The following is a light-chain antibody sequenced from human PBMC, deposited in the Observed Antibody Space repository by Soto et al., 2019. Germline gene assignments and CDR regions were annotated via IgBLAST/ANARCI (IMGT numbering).Light chain of an antibody. J-gene: IGKJ3*01. CDR2: GAS. Sequence: EIVLTQAPGTLSLSPGQRATLSCSASQSVGSSYLAWYQQKPGQAPRHLIYGASSRATGIPDRFSGSGSGTDFTLTISRLEPEDFAVYYCQQYGSSLFTFGHGTKVDI. CDR3: QQYGSSLFT. V-gene: IGKV3-20*01. CDR1: QSVGSSY.